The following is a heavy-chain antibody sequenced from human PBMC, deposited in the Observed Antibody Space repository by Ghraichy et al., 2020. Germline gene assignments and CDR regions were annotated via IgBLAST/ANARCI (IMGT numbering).Heavy chain of an antibody. V-gene: IGHV4-59*01. CDR1: GGSISSYY. Sequence: SETLSLTCTVSGGSISSYYWSWIRQPPGKGLEWIGYIYYSGSTNYNPSLKSRVTISVDTSKNQFSLKLSSVTAADTAVYYCARYGDPRREGYYYYYMDVWGKGTTVTVSS. CDR3: ARYGDPRREGYYYYYMDV. CDR2: IYYSGST. D-gene: IGHD4-17*01. J-gene: IGHJ6*03.